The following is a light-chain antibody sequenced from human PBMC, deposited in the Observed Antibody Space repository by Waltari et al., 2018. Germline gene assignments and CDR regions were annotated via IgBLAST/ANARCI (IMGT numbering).Light chain of an antibody. Sequence: QPELTQSPSASASLGASVKLTCILSSGHSSYAIAWPQPQPQKGPRYLMKLNSDGSHNKGDGIPDRFSGSSSGAERYLTISSLQSEDEADYYCQTWGTGTHVVFGGGTKLTVL. CDR3: QTWGTGTHVV. CDR1: SGHSSYA. CDR2: LNSDGSH. J-gene: IGLJ2*01. V-gene: IGLV4-69*01.